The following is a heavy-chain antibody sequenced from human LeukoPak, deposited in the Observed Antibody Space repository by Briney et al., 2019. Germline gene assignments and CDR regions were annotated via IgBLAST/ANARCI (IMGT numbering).Heavy chain of an antibody. Sequence: PSDTLSLTGTVSGGSISSYYWSWIRQPPGKGLEWIGYIYYSGSTNYNPSLKSRVTISVDTSKNQFSLKLSSVTAADTAVYYCARDYYDSSGSHYFDYWGQGTLVTVSS. D-gene: IGHD3-22*01. CDR3: ARDYYDSSGSHYFDY. J-gene: IGHJ4*02. CDR2: IYYSGST. V-gene: IGHV4-59*01. CDR1: GGSISSYY.